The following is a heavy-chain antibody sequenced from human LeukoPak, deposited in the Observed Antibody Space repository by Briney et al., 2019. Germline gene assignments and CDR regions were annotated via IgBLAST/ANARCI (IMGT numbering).Heavy chain of an antibody. CDR3: ARRQRWLQHIDY. V-gene: IGHV4-34*01. CDR2: INHSGST. D-gene: IGHD5-24*01. CDR1: GGSFSGYY. Sequence: SETLSLTCAVYGGSFSGYYWSWIRQPPGKGLEWIGEINHSGSTNYNPSLKSRVTISVDTSKNQFSLKLSSVTAADTAVYYCARRQRWLQHIDYWGQGTLVTVSS. J-gene: IGHJ4*02.